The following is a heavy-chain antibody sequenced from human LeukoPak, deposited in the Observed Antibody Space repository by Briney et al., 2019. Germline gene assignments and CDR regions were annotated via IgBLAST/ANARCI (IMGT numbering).Heavy chain of an antibody. Sequence: SETLSLTCTVSGGSISSYYWSWIRQPPGKGLEWIGYIYYSGSTNYNPSLKSRVTISVDTSKNQFSLKLSSVTAADTAVYYCARDASIAADPEIYYYYYYMDVWGKGTTVTVSS. CDR3: ARDASIAADPEIYYYYYYMDV. V-gene: IGHV4-59*01. CDR1: GGSISSYY. D-gene: IGHD6-13*01. J-gene: IGHJ6*03. CDR2: IYYSGST.